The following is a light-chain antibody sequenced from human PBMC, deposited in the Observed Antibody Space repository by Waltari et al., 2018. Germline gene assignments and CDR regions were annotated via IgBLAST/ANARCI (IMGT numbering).Light chain of an antibody. Sequence: SYVLTQPPSVSVAPGQTARITCGGNSVGSKSFHWYQRKPGQAPVVVVYDDTEQPSGIPDRFSGSNSENTATLTINSVEAGDEADYFCQVWADSSDFVFGSGTKVTVL. CDR2: DDT. CDR3: QVWADSSDFV. V-gene: IGLV3-21*02. J-gene: IGLJ1*01. CDR1: SVGSKS.